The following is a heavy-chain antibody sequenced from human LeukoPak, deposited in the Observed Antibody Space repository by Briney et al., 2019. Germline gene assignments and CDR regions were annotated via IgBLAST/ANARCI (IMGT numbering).Heavy chain of an antibody. J-gene: IGHJ4*02. D-gene: IGHD3-9*01. CDR1: GGSISGYY. Sequence: PSETLSLTCTVSGGSISGYYWSWVRQPPLKGLEWIGYIYSSGITRYSPSLKSRLTISVDTSKNQFSLRLSSVTAADTALYYCARLATDSDILTGSDYWGQGTLVTVSS. V-gene: IGHV4-59*08. CDR3: ARLATDSDILTGSDY. CDR2: IYSSGIT.